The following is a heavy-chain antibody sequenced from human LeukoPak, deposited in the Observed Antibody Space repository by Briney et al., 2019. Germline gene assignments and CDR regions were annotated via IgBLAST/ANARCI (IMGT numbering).Heavy chain of an antibody. D-gene: IGHD2-2*02. V-gene: IGHV3-48*01. CDR2: ISSSSSAI. CDR1: GFTFSSYS. Sequence: PGGSLRLSCAASGFTFSSYSMNWVRQAPGKGLEWVSYISSSSSAIYYADSVKGRFTISRDNAKNSLYLQMNSLRAEDTAVYYCASYCSASSCYNVDYWGQGTLVTVSS. J-gene: IGHJ4*02. CDR3: ASYCSASSCYNVDY.